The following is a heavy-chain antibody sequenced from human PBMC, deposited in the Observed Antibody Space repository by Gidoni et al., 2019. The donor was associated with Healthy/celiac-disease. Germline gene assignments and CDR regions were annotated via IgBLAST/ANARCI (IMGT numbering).Heavy chain of an antibody. CDR3: ARAYYYDSSGLAGY. V-gene: IGHV3-64*01. Sequence: EVQLVESGGGLVQPGGSLRLSCAASGFTFSSYAMYWVRQAPGKGLEYVSTISSNGGYTYYANSVKGRFTISRDNSKNTLYLQMGSLRAEDTAVYYCARAYYYDSSGLAGYWGQGTLVTVSS. CDR1: GFTFSSYA. J-gene: IGHJ4*02. D-gene: IGHD3-22*01. CDR2: ISSNGGYT.